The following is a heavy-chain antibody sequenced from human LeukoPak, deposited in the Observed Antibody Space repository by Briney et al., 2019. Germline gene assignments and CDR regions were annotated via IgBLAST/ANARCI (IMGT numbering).Heavy chain of an antibody. CDR2: INSDGTTT. J-gene: IGHJ1*01. V-gene: IGHV3-74*03. CDR1: GFTFSSYA. D-gene: IGHD6-19*01. CDR3: ARHFSVASTSPLQH. Sequence: GSLRLSCAASGFTFSSYAMSWVRQAPGKGLVWVSRINSDGTTTTYADSVRGRFTISRDNAKNTLYLQMNSLRVDDTALYFCARHFSVASTSPLQHWGQGTLVTVSS.